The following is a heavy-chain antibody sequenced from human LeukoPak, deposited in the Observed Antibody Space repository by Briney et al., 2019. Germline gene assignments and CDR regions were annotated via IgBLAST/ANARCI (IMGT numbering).Heavy chain of an antibody. CDR2: FDPEDGET. J-gene: IGHJ4*02. CDR1: GYTLTELS. D-gene: IGHD3-16*02. Sequence: GASVNVSCKVSGYTLTELSMHWVRQAPGKGLEWMGGFDPEDGETIYAKNFQGRVTMTEDTSTDTAYMELSSLRSEDTAVYYCATGHMITFGGVIVPPYYFDYWGQGTLVTVSS. V-gene: IGHV1-24*01. CDR3: ATGHMITFGGVIVPPYYFDY.